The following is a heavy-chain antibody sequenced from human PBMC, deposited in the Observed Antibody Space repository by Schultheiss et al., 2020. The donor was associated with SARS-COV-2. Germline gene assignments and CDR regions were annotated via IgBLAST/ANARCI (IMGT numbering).Heavy chain of an antibody. D-gene: IGHD7-27*01. CDR1: GFTFSSYG. V-gene: IGHV3-30*03. Sequence: GGSLRLSCAASGFTFSSYGMHWVRQAPGKGLEWVAVISYDGSNKYYADSVKGRFTISRDNAKNSLYLQMNSLRAEDTAVYYCASLGRTGDADYWGQGTLVTVSS. J-gene: IGHJ4*02. CDR2: ISYDGSNK. CDR3: ASLGRTGDADY.